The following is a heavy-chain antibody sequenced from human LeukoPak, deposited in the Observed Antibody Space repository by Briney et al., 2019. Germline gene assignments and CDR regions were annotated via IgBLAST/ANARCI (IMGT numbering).Heavy chain of an antibody. CDR1: GYTFTSYD. CDR3: ARDREVVVVPAATDPPDWFDP. CDR2: MNPNSGNT. J-gene: IGHJ5*02. V-gene: IGHV1-8*01. Sequence: ASVKVSCKASGYTFTSYDINWVRQATGQGLEWMGWMNPNSGNTGYAQKFQGRVTMTRNTSISTAYMELSSLRSEDTAVYYCARDREVVVVPAATDPPDWFDPWGQGTLVTVSS. D-gene: IGHD2-2*01.